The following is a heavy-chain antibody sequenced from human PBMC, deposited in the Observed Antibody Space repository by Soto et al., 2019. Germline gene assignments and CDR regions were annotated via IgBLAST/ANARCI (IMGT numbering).Heavy chain of an antibody. J-gene: IGHJ4*02. V-gene: IGHV4-59*01. D-gene: IGHD4-17*01. Sequence: QVQLQESGPGLVKPSETLSLTCTVSGGSFKSYYWSWIRQPPGKGLEWIGYINYSGSTNYNPSLKSRVTILVDTSKNHFSLKLRSVTAADTAVYYCARDYGGLDFWGRGTLVTVAS. CDR1: GGSFKSYY. CDR2: INYSGST. CDR3: ARDYGGLDF.